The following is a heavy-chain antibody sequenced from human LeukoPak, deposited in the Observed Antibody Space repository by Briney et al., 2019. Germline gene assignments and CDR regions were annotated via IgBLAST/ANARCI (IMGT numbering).Heavy chain of an antibody. CDR3: ATGPIGYCSGGSCALDY. CDR2: FDPEDGET. J-gene: IGHJ4*02. CDR1: GYTLTELS. D-gene: IGHD2-15*01. Sequence: GASVKVSCKVSGYTLTELSMHWVRQAPGKGLEWMGGFDPEDGETIYAQKSQGRVTMTEDTSTDTAYMELSSLRSEDTAVYYCATGPIGYCSGGSCALDYWGQGTLVTVSS. V-gene: IGHV1-24*01.